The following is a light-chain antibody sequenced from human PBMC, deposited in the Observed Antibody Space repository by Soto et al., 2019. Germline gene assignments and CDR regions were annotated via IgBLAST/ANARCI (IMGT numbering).Light chain of an antibody. CDR1: QTISFS. CDR2: DAS. CDR3: QQCYMGWT. V-gene: IGKV1-5*01. J-gene: IGKJ1*01. Sequence: DIQMTQSPSTLSASVGDRVTITCRASQTISFSLAWYQQKPGKAPKLLIYDASTLESGVPSRFSGTGSGTEFTFSITSLQPEDFGTYYCQQCYMGWTFGQGTKVDIK.